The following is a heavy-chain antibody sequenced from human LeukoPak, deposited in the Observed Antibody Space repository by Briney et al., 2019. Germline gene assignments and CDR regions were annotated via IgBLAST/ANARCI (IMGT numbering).Heavy chain of an antibody. CDR1: GFTFSSYA. CDR3: ARGGPYSSPYYYYYYYMDV. Sequence: PGGSLRLSCAASGFTFSSYAMSWVRQAPGKGLEWVSSISSSSSYIYYADSVKGRFTISRDNAKNSLYLQMNSLRAEDTAVYYCARGGPYSSPYYYYYYYMDVWGKGTTVTVSS. CDR2: ISSSSSYI. D-gene: IGHD6-6*01. V-gene: IGHV3-21*01. J-gene: IGHJ6*03.